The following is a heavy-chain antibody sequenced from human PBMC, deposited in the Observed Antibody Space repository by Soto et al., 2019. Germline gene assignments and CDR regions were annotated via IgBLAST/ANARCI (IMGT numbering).Heavy chain of an antibody. CDR2: IYYSGST. CDR3: ASVTSSSDAFDI. J-gene: IGHJ3*02. V-gene: IGHV4-30-4*01. CDR1: GGSISSGDYY. Sequence: SSEILSLTCTVSGGSISSGDYYWSWIRQPPGKGLEWIGYIYYSGSTYYNPSLKSRVTISVDTSKNQFSLKLSSVTAADTAVYYCASVTSSSDAFDIWGQGTMVTVSS. D-gene: IGHD6-6*01.